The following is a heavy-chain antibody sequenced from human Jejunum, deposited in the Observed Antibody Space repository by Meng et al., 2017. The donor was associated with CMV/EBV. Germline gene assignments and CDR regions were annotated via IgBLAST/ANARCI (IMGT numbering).Heavy chain of an antibody. D-gene: IGHD6-19*01. Sequence: KASGYSFTDYNVPWVRQAPGQGLEWMGYINPHSGGTNYAQQFQGRVTMTRDTSISAAYMELSSLRYDDTAVYFCAREQWLVYYFDYWGQGTLVTVSS. J-gene: IGHJ4*02. V-gene: IGHV1-2*02. CDR3: AREQWLVYYFDY. CDR2: INPHSGGT. CDR1: GYSFTDYN.